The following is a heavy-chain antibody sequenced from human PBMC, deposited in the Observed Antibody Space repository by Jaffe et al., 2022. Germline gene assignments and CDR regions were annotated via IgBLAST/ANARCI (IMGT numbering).Heavy chain of an antibody. Sequence: EVQLVESGGGLVQPGQSLRLSCRTSGFAFGDFAMSWFRQAPGKGLEWVGFIRSTAYGATTECAASVKGRFTMSRDDSKRIAYLQMNSLKTEDTAVYYCAREYCSTTSCYRDYYYYFMDVWGKGTTVTVS. CDR3: AREYCSTTSCYRDYYYYFMDV. J-gene: IGHJ6*03. CDR1: GFAFGDFA. D-gene: IGHD2-2*01. CDR2: IRSTAYGATT. V-gene: IGHV3-49*03.